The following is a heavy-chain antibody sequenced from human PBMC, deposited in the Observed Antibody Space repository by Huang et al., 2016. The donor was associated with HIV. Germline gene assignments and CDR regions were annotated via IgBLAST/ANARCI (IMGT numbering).Heavy chain of an antibody. CDR2: INQSGRT. Sequence: QVQLEQWGARLLTPSETLSLTCAVYGESLSVFFWSWIRQPPGKGLEGMGEINQSGRTNYNPSLKSRVTFAVDTSKRQFSLKLKSVTAADTSMYYCARGRGSSWSLFDTWGQGSLVTVFS. D-gene: IGHD6-13*01. V-gene: IGHV4-34*02. CDR3: ARGRGSSWSLFDT. J-gene: IGHJ4*02. CDR1: GESLSVFF.